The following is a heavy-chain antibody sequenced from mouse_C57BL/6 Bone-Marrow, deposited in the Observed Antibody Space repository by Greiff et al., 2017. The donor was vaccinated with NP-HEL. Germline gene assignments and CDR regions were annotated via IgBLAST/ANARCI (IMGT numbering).Heavy chain of an antibody. D-gene: IGHD1-1*01. CDR2: IWSGGST. V-gene: IGHV2-2*01. CDR3: ARGDYYSHFDC. CDR1: GFSLTSYG. Sequence: QVQLQQSGPGLVQPSQSLSITCTVSGFSLTSYGVHWVRQSPGKGLEWLGVIWSGGSTDYNAAFISRLSISKDNSKSQVFFKMNSLQADDTAIYYCARGDYYSHFDCWGQGTTLTVSS. J-gene: IGHJ2*01.